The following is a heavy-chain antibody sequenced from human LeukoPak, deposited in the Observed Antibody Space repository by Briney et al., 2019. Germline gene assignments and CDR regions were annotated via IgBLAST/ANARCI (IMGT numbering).Heavy chain of an antibody. D-gene: IGHD2-2*02. CDR2: IYHSGST. V-gene: IGHV4-30-2*01. CDR1: GGSISSGGYY. Sequence: PSETLSLTCTVSGGSISSGGYYWSWIRQPPGKGLEWIGYIYHSGSTYYNPSLKSRVTISVDRSKNQFSLKLSSVTAADTAVYYCARDCSSTSCYNVYWGQGTLVTVSS. J-gene: IGHJ4*02. CDR3: ARDCSSTSCYNVY.